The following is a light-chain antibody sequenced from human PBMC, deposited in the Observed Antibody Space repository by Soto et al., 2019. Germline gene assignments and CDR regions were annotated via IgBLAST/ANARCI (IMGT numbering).Light chain of an antibody. CDR3: SSYTSSSTRV. V-gene: IGLV2-14*01. CDR1: SSDVGGYNH. Sequence: QSVLTQPASVSGSPGQSITISCTGTSSDVGGYNHVSWYQQHPGKAPKLMIYEVSNRPSGVSNRFSGSKSANTASLTISGLQAEDEADYYCSSYTSSSTRVFGTGTKLTVL. J-gene: IGLJ1*01. CDR2: EVS.